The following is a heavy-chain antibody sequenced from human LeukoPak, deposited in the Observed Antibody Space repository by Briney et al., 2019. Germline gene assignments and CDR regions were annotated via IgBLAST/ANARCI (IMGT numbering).Heavy chain of an antibody. D-gene: IGHD6-13*01. CDR1: GFTFDDYG. CDR2: INWNGGST. V-gene: IGHV3-20*04. J-gene: IGHJ4*02. Sequence: PGGSLRLSCAASGFTFDDYGMSWVRQAPGKGLEWVSGINWNGGSTGYADSVRGRFTISSNNDKNCLYLQMNSLRAEDTALYYCARDRSSSWPYFDYWGQGTLVTVSS. CDR3: ARDRSSSWPYFDY.